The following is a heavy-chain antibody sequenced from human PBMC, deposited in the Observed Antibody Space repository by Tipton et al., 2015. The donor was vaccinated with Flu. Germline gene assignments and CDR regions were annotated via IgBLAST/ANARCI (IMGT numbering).Heavy chain of an antibody. V-gene: IGHV4-30-2*01. CDR3: ARASLQTYYYDSTGYYFDY. D-gene: IGHD3-22*01. CDR1: GGSISSADHS. Sequence: TLSLTCTVSGGSISSADHSWSWIRQPPGKGLEWIGNMYHGGNTYYSPSLKGRVTISVDRSKNQFSLKLTSVTAADTAVYYCARASLQTYYYDSTGYYFDYWGQGALVTVSS. CDR2: MYHGGNT. J-gene: IGHJ4*02.